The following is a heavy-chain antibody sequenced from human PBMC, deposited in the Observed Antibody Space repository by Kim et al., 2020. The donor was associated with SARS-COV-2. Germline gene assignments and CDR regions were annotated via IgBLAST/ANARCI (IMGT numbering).Heavy chain of an antibody. CDR1: SDSISSSTYY. CDR3: ARHRYGGLDP. Sequence: SETLSLTCTVSSDSISSSTYYWGWIRQPPGKGLEWIGGVYYSGGTSYSPSLKSRVTISVDTSKNQFSLKLSSVTAADTAVYYCARHRYGGLDPWGQGTLVTVSS. CDR2: VYYSGGT. J-gene: IGHJ5*02. V-gene: IGHV4-39*01. D-gene: IGHD3-16*01.